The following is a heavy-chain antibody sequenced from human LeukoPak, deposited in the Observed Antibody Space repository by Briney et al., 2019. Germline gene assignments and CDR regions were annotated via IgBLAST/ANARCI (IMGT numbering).Heavy chain of an antibody. D-gene: IGHD6-19*01. CDR1: GYTFTGYF. Sequence: ASVKVSCKASGYTFTGYFMHWVRQAPGQGLEWMGWINPNSGGTNYAQNFQGRVTMTRDTSISTAYMELSRLRSDDTAIYYCARGGKYSSGPNLQYSDYWGEGTSVSVSS. CDR2: INPNSGGT. J-gene: IGHJ4*02. CDR3: ARGGKYSSGPNLQYSDY. V-gene: IGHV1-2*02.